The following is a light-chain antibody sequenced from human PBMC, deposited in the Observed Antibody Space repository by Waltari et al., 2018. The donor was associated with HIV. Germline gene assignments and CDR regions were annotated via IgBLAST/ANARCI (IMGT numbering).Light chain of an antibody. CDR2: KTS. J-gene: IGKJ2*01. Sequence: IVMTQSPLSLPVTPGESASISCSSSQTLLYSDGYKYVDWYQQKPGQSPRLLIYKTSNRASGVSDRFSGSASGTDFTLRISRVEAEDVGVYYCMQALQAYSFGQGTKLEIK. CDR1: QTLLYSDGYKY. V-gene: IGKV2-28*01. CDR3: MQALQAYS.